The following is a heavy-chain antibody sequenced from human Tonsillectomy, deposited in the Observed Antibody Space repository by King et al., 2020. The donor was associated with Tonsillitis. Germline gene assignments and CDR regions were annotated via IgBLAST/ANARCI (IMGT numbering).Heavy chain of an antibody. V-gene: IGHV4-34*01. CDR3: ARVGTCSKGICTFDY. J-gene: IGHJ4*02. CDR1: GGSFSGYY. D-gene: IGHD2-8*01. CDR2: INHSGST. Sequence: VQLQQWGAGLLKPSETLSLTCAVYGGSFSGYYWSWIHQPPGKGLEWIGEINHSGSTNYNPSLKSRVTISVDTSKNQFSLKLSSVTAADTAVYYCARVGTCSKGICTFDYWGQGTLVTVSS.